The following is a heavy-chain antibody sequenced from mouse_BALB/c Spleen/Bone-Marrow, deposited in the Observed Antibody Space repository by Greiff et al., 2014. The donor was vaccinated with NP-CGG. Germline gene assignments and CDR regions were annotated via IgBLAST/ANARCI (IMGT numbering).Heavy chain of an antibody. CDR1: GFNIKDTY. CDR2: VDPANGNT. CDR3: ARYRLGTYFDY. D-gene: IGHD2-14*01. Sequence: DVKLVESGAELVKPGASVKLSCTASGFNIKDTYMRWVKQRPEQGLEWIGRVDPANGNTKYDPKFQGKANITADTSSNTTYLQLSSLTSEDTAVYYCARYRLGTYFDYWGQGTTLTVSS. V-gene: IGHV14-3*02. J-gene: IGHJ2*01.